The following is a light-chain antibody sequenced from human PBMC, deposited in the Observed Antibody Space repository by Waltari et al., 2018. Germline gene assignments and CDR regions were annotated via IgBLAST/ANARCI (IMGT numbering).Light chain of an antibody. CDR1: QDMNNF. CDR2: DAF. Sequence: MQVTQSPSSLSASVGDRVTITCQASQDMNNFLNWYQQKPGKAPKVVIYDAFNLATGAPPRFSAGGSGTDFTFTISSLQPEDIATYYCQQYNTLPVTFGGGTKVEIK. V-gene: IGKV1-33*01. CDR3: QQYNTLPVT. J-gene: IGKJ4*01.